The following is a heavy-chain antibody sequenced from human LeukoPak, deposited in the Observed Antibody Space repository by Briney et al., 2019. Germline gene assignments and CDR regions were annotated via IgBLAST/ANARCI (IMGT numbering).Heavy chain of an antibody. D-gene: IGHD2-8*02. CDR1: GGSISSYY. CDR3: AGHHPRNTVDF. V-gene: IGHV4-59*08. CDR2: ISDIGSI. J-gene: IGHJ4*02. Sequence: SETLSLTCTVSGGSISSYYWSWIRQPPGKGLEWIAYISDIGSINYNPSLKSRVTISLDTSKNQFSLKLSSVTAADTAIYYCAGHHPRNTVDFWGLGTLVTVSS.